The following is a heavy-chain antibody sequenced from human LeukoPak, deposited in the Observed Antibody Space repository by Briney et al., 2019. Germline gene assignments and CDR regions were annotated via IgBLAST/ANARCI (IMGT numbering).Heavy chain of an antibody. Sequence: GGSLRLSCAASGFTFSNYDMNWVRQAPGKGLEWVSYISSSGSTIYYADSVKGRFTISRDNARNSLYLQMSSLRAEDTAVYYCARMQQLVDFVDYWGQGTLVSVSS. V-gene: IGHV3-48*03. CDR1: GFTFSNYD. CDR2: ISSSGSTI. J-gene: IGHJ4*02. D-gene: IGHD6-13*01. CDR3: ARMQQLVDFVDY.